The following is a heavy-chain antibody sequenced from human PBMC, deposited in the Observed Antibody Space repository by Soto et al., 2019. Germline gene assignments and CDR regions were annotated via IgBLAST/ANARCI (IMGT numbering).Heavy chain of an antibody. CDR2: MNPNSGNT. D-gene: IGHD2-15*01. J-gene: IGHJ6*03. V-gene: IGHV1-8*01. CDR1: GYTFTSYD. CDR3: VFRSAYYYYYMDV. Sequence: QVQLVQSGAEVKKPGASVKVSCKASGYTFTSYDINWVRQATGQGLEWMGWMNPNSGNTGYAQKFQGRVTMTRNTDISTAYMVVSSMRSEDTAVYYCVFRSAYYYYYMDVWGKGTTVTVSS.